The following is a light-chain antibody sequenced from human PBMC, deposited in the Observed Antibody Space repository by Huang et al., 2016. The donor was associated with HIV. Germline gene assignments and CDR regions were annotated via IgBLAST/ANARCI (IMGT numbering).Light chain of an antibody. J-gene: IGKJ4*01. CDR1: RGISNS. V-gene: IGKV1-NL1*01. Sequence: DIRMTQSPSSLSASVGDRVTITCRASRGISNSLAWFQQRPGKAPNPLRYCASRLESGVPSRFSGSGSGTDYTLTISSLQPEDFATYYCQQYYDSSLTFGGGTKVEIK. CDR3: QQYYDSSLT. CDR2: CAS.